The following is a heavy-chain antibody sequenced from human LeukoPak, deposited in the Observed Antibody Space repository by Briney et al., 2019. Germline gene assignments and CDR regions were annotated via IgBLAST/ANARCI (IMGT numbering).Heavy chain of an antibody. CDR3: ARDLGQYYDFWSGRDPYYYGMDV. CDR2: IYTSGST. CDR1: GGSISSYY. Sequence: SETLSLTCTVSGGSISSYYWSWIRQPAGKGLEWIGRIYTSGSTNYNPSLKSRVTMTVDTSKNQFSLKLSSVTAADTAVYYCARDLGQYYDFWSGRDPYYYGMDVWGQGTTVTVSS. V-gene: IGHV4-4*07. J-gene: IGHJ6*02. D-gene: IGHD3-3*01.